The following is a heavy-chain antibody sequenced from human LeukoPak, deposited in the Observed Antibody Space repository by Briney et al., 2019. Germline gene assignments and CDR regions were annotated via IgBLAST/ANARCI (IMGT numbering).Heavy chain of an antibody. Sequence: SETLSLACTVSGGSISSHRHFWGWIRQPPGRGLEWIANIYYSGSTYSNPSLRSRVTISVDTSKNQFSLKLSSVTAADTAVYYCARGPILWNYYYYYMDVWGKGTTVTVSS. D-gene: IGHD2/OR15-2a*01. CDR3: ARGPILWNYYYYYMDV. J-gene: IGHJ6*03. CDR2: IYYSGST. V-gene: IGHV4-39*07. CDR1: GGSISSHRHF.